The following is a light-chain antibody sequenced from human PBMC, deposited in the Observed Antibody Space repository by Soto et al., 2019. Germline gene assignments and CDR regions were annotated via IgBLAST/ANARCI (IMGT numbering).Light chain of an antibody. CDR1: CSNIGSNY. CDR3: AAWDDSLSGPVV. Sequence: QSVLTQPPSASGTPGQRVTISCSGSCSNIGSNYVYWYQQLPGTAPKLLIYRNNQRPSGVPDRFSGSKSGTSASLAISGLRSEDEADYYCAAWDDSLSGPVVFGGGTKLTVL. J-gene: IGLJ2*01. CDR2: RNN. V-gene: IGLV1-47*01.